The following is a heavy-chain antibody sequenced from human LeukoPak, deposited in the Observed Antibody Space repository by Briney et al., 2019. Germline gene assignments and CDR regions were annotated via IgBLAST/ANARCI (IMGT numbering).Heavy chain of an antibody. CDR1: RYTFTGYY. CDR3: AREVPDGDHELNFDY. Sequence: GASVKVSCKASRYTFTGYYMHWVRPAPGQGLEWMGWINPNSGGKNYAQKFQGRVTMTRDTSISTAYMELSRLRSDDTAVYYCAREVPDGDHELNFDYWGQGTLVTVSS. CDR2: INPNSGGK. V-gene: IGHV1-2*02. D-gene: IGHD4-17*01. J-gene: IGHJ4*02.